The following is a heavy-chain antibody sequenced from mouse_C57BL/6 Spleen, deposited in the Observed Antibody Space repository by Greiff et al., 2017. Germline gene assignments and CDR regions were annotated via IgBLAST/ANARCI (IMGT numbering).Heavy chain of an antibody. CDR3: LYYGSSYGYFDV. J-gene: IGHJ1*03. D-gene: IGHD1-1*01. CDR1: GYTFTSYT. Sequence: QVQLQQSGAELARPGASVKMSCKASGYTFTSYTMHWVKQRPGQGLEWIGYINPSSGDTKYNQKFQDKATLPADKSSSTAYMQLSSLTSEGSAVYYFLYYGSSYGYFDVWGKGTTVTVSA. V-gene: IGHV1-4*01. CDR2: INPSSGDT.